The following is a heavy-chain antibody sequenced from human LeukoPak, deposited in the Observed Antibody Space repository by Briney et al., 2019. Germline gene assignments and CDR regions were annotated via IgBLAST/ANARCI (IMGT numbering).Heavy chain of an antibody. CDR1: GFTFSSYY. CDR2: INSDGSST. CDR3: AELTTMVAKC. D-gene: IGHD3-10*01. V-gene: IGHV3-74*01. J-gene: IGHJ4*02. Sequence: GGSLRLSCSASGFTFSSYYTHWVRQVPGKGLVWVSRINSDGSSTSYADSVKGRFTISRDNAKNTLYLQMNSLRAEDTAVYYCAELTTMVAKCWGQRSLVTVSS.